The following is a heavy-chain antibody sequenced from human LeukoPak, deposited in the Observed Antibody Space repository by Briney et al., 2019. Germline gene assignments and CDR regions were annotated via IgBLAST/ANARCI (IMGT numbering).Heavy chain of an antibody. CDR2: ISGSGGST. CDR3: ARVAAAEDIMYYFDY. V-gene: IGHV3-23*01. J-gene: IGHJ4*02. D-gene: IGHD2-15*01. Sequence: GGSLRLSCAASGFTFSSYAMSWVRQAPGKGLEWVSAISGSGGSTYYADSVKGRFTISRDNSKNTLYLQMNSLRAEDTAVYYCARVAAAEDIMYYFDYWGQGTLVTVSS. CDR1: GFTFSSYA.